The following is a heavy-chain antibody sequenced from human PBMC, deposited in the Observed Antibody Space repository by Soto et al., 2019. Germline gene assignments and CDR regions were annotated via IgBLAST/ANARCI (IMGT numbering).Heavy chain of an antibody. J-gene: IGHJ4*02. CDR3: AGVSFPPGYRGYDLFDY. CDR2: ISAYNGIT. CDR1: GYTFTTYG. Sequence: QVQLVQSGVEVKKPGASVKVSCKASGYTFTTYGISWVRQAPGQGLEWMGWISAYNGITNYAQKLQGRVTTTTDTTTSKAYMELRSLRSDDTAVYYCAGVSFPPGYRGYDLFDYWGQGTLVTVSS. V-gene: IGHV1-18*01. D-gene: IGHD5-12*01.